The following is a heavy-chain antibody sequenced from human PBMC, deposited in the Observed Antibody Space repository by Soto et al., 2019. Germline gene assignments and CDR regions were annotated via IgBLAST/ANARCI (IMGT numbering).Heavy chain of an antibody. CDR3: ARGGNGFFMTGYYKNYYYYGMDV. J-gene: IGHJ6*02. D-gene: IGHD3-9*01. Sequence: GESLKISCKGSGYSFTSYWIGWVRQMPGKGLEWMGIIYPGDSDTRYSPSFQGQVTISADKSISTAYLQWSSLKASDTAMYYCARGGNGFFMTGYYKNYYYYGMDVWGQGTTVTVSS. CDR2: IYPGDSDT. V-gene: IGHV5-51*01. CDR1: GYSFTSYW.